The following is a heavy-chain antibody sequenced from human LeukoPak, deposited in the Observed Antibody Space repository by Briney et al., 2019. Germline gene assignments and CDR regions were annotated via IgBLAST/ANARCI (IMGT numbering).Heavy chain of an antibody. V-gene: IGHV4-34*01. CDR2: INHSGST. J-gene: IGHJ4*02. CDR1: GGSFSGYY. D-gene: IGHD1-26*01. CDR3: ARAGASAY. Sequence: SETLSLTCAVYGGSFSGYYWSWVRQPPGKGLEWIGEINHSGSTNYNPSLKSRVTISVDTSKNQFSLKLSSVTAADTAVYYCARAGASAYWGQGTLVTVSS.